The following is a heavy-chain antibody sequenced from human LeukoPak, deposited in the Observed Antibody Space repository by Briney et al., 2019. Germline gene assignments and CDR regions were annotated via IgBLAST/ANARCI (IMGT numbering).Heavy chain of an antibody. J-gene: IGHJ6*02. Sequence: PGGSLRLSCAASGFTFSSYAMSWVRQAPGQGLEWVSAISGSGGSTYYADSVKGRFTISRDNSKNTLYLQMNSLRDEDTAVYYCAKEFDIGLKGIMDVWGQGTTVAVSS. D-gene: IGHD2-8*01. V-gene: IGHV3-23*01. CDR3: AKEFDIGLKGIMDV. CDR1: GFTFSSYA. CDR2: ISGSGGST.